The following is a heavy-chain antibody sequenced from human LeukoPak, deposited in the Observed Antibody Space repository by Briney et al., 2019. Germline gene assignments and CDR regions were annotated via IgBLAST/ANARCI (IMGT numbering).Heavy chain of an antibody. J-gene: IGHJ4*02. V-gene: IGHV4-34*01. CDR3: ARRGRYGGYGF. Sequence: SETLSLTCAVYGGSFSGYYWSWIRQPPGKGLEWIGEINHSGSTNYNPSLKSRVTISVDTSKNQFSLKLSSVTAAATAVYYCARRGRYGGYGFWGQGTLVTVSS. CDR2: INHSGST. CDR1: GGSFSGYY. D-gene: IGHD5-12*01.